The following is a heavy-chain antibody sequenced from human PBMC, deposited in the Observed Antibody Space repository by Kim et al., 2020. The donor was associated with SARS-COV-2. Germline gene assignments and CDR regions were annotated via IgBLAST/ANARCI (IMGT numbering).Heavy chain of an antibody. CDR2: IYYSGST. D-gene: IGHD4-17*01. V-gene: IGHV4-59*01. Sequence: SETLSLTCTVSGGSISSYYWSWIRQPPGKGLEWIGYIYYSGSTNYNPSLKSRVTISVDTSKNQFSLELSSVTAADTAVYYCARSHPPCGDYPNWFDPWGQGTLVTVSS. CDR3: ARSHPPCGDYPNWFDP. CDR1: GGSISSYY. J-gene: IGHJ5*02.